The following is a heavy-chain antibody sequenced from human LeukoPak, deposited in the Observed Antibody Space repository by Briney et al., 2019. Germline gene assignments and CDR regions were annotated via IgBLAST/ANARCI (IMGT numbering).Heavy chain of an antibody. CDR3: ARSYETNFDY. Sequence: PSETLSLTCTVSGGSIRSYYWSWVRQPPGKGLEWIGYIYFSGSTSYNPSLKSRVTISVDRSKNQFPLKLSSVAAADTAVYYCARSYETNFDYWGQGTLVTVSS. D-gene: IGHD3-3*01. J-gene: IGHJ4*02. CDR2: IYFSGST. V-gene: IGHV4-59*01. CDR1: GGSIRSYY.